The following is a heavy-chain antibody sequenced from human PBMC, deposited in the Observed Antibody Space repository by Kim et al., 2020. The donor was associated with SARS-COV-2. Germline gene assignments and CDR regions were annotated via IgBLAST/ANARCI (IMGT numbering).Heavy chain of an antibody. CDR1: GFIFSNYS. CDR2: IRPSGVPT. D-gene: IGHD1-20*01. Sequence: GGSLRLSCAASGFIFSNYSMSWVRQTPGKWLEWVALIRPSGVPTYSDSLQGRFVVSRDNSKNSLHLQMNSLTAEDTARYFCAAEYNTFGQPHYSFWGQGILVTVSS. J-gene: IGHJ4*01. CDR3: AAEYNTFGQPHYSF. V-gene: IGHV3-23*01.